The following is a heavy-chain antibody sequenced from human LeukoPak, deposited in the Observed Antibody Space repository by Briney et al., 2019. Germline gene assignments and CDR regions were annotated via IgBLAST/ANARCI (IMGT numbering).Heavy chain of an antibody. CDR1: GFTFDDYA. CDR2: ISWNSGSI. D-gene: IGHD2-2*02. V-gene: IGHV3-9*03. J-gene: IGHJ4*02. CDR3: AKATHDCSSTSCYITD. Sequence: PGGSLRLSCAASGFTFDDYAMHWVRQAPGKGLEWVSGISWNSGSIGYADSVKGRFTISRDNAKNSLYLQMNSLRAEDMALYYCAKATHDCSSTSCYITDWGQGTLVTVSS.